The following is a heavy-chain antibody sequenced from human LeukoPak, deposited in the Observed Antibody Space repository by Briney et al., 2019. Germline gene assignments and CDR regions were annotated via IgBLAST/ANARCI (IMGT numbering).Heavy chain of an antibody. CDR3: ARDDYGDPRYYYYYGMDV. V-gene: IGHV3-7*01. Sequence: GGSLRLSCAASGFTFSSYWMTWVRQAPGKGLEWVAHINEDGSRTYSVDSVKGRFTISRDNAKNSLYLQMNSLRAEDTAVYYCARDDYGDPRYYYYYGMDVWGQGTTVTVSS. J-gene: IGHJ6*02. D-gene: IGHD4-17*01. CDR1: GFTFSSYW. CDR2: INEDGSRT.